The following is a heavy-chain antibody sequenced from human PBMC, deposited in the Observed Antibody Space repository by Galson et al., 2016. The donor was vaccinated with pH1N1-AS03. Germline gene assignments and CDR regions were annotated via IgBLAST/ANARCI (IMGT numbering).Heavy chain of an antibody. Sequence: SLRLSCAVSGFHLNDYAMHWVRQAPGKGLEWMAAVSNDGNNKWYADSVKGRFTISRDNSKNTLYLQVNSVRAVDTAVYYCARDALLSLPGGIDYWGQGTLVAVSS. J-gene: IGHJ4*02. CDR2: VSNDGNNK. D-gene: IGHD2/OR15-2a*01. V-gene: IGHV3-30*04. CDR3: ARDALLSLPGGIDY. CDR1: GFHLNDYA.